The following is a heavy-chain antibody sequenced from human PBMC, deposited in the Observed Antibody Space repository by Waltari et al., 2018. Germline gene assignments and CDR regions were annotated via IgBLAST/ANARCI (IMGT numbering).Heavy chain of an antibody. CDR1: GGSFSGYY. CDR3: ARGIVPAARGYYYYMDV. CDR2: MNHSGST. Sequence: QVQLQQWGAGLLKPSETLSVTCAVYGGSFSGYYWSWIRQPPGKGLEWIGEMNHSGSTNSTPSRKSRVTIAVDTSKTQVSLKLSSVTASDTAVYYCARGIVPAARGYYYYMDVWGKGTTVTVSS. V-gene: IGHV4-34*01. D-gene: IGHD2-2*01. J-gene: IGHJ6*03.